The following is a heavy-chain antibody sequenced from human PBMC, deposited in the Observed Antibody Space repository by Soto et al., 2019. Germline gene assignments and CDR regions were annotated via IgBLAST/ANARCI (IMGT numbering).Heavy chain of an antibody. V-gene: IGHV4-4*02. Sequence: QVQLQESGPGLVKPSGTLSLTCAVSGGSISSSNWWSWVRQPPGKGLEWIGEIYHSGSTNYNPSLQSRVXXXVXXSKNQFSLKLSSVTAADTAVYYCARTAAAGTYLDYWGQGTLVTVSS. J-gene: IGHJ4*02. CDR3: ARTAAAGTYLDY. D-gene: IGHD6-13*01. CDR1: GGSISSSNW. CDR2: IYHSGST.